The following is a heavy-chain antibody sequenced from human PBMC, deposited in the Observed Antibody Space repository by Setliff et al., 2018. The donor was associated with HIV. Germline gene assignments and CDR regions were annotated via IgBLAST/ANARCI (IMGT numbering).Heavy chain of an antibody. CDR2: ISSSSSTI. CDR3: ARDHGYDFWSGYYTMYYYYYMDV. V-gene: IGHV3-48*01. D-gene: IGHD3-3*01. J-gene: IGHJ6*03. CDR1: GFTFSSYS. Sequence: PGGSLRLSCAASGFTFSSYSMNWVRQAPGKGLEWVSYISSSSSTIYYADSVKGRFTISRDNAKNSVYLQMNSLRAEDTAVYYCARDHGYDFWSGYYTMYYYYYMDVWGKGTTVTVSS.